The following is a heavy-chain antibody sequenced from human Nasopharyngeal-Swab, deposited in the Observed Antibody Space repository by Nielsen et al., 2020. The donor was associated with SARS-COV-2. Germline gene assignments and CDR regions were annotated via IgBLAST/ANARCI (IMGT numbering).Heavy chain of an antibody. CDR3: VGGGYSSSWYGGDY. J-gene: IGHJ4*02. D-gene: IGHD6-13*01. CDR2: ISSSSTTI. Sequence: WIRQPPGKGLEWVSSISSSSTTIYYADSVKGRFTISRDNAENSLSLQMNSLRAEDTAVYYCVGGGYSSSWYGGDYWGQGTLVTVSS. V-gene: IGHV3-48*04.